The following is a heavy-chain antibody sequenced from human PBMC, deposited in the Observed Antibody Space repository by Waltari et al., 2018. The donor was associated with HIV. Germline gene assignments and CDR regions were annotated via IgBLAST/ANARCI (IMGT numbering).Heavy chain of an antibody. V-gene: IGHV3-23*01. CDR1: GFPFSHYA. J-gene: IGHJ5*02. CDR2: ISGRGGST. D-gene: IGHD6-19*01. CDR3: AKGGRAVAGNWFDP. Sequence: VQLLESGGGLVKPGGSLRLSCAASGFPFSHYALNWVRQAPGKGLEWVSAISGRGGSTHYADSVKGRFSISRDNSKNTLYLQMNSLRPEDTAIYYCAKGGRAVAGNWFDPWGQGTLVTVSS.